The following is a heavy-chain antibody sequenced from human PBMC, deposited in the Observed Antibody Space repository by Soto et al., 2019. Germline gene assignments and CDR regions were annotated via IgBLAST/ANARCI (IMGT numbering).Heavy chain of an antibody. CDR3: ASQGYCSGGSCYSVKDY. CDR2: IYSGGST. V-gene: IGHV3-66*04. Sequence: EVQLVESGGGLVQPGGSLRLSCAASGFTVSSNYMSWVRQAPGKGLEWVSVIYSGGSTYYADSVKGRFSISRDNSKNTLYLQMNSLRAEDTAVYYCASQGYCSGGSCYSVKDYWGQGTLVTVSS. CDR1: GFTVSSNY. J-gene: IGHJ4*02. D-gene: IGHD2-15*01.